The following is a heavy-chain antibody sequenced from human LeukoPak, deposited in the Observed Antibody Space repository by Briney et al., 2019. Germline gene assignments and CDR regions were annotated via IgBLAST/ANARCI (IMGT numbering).Heavy chain of an antibody. J-gene: IGHJ4*02. V-gene: IGHV3-30-3*01. CDR2: ISYDGSNK. CDR3: ARANWAGIEAPATDY. Sequence: PGRSLRLSRAASGFTFSSYVMHWVRQAPGKGLEWVAVISYDGSNKYYADSVKGRFTISRDNSKNTLFLQMNSLRTEDTAVYFCARANWAGIEAPATDYWGQGTLVTVSS. D-gene: IGHD2-15*01. CDR1: GFTFSSYV.